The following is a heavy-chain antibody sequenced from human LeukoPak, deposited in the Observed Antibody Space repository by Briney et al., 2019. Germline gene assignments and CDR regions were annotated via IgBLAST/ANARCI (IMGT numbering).Heavy chain of an antibody. V-gene: IGHV3-23*03. J-gene: IGHJ4*02. CDR3: ARGPSGYHNT. Sequence: GGSLRLSCAASGFTFSSYAMSWVRQAPGKGLVWVSRIYNDGSSTSYADSVKGRFTISRDNSKNTLYLQMNSLRAEDTAVYYCARGPSGYHNTGGQGTLVTVSS. CDR2: IYNDGSST. CDR1: GFTFSSYA. D-gene: IGHD5-12*01.